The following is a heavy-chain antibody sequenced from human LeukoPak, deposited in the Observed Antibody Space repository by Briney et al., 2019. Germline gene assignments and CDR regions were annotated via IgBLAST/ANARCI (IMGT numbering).Heavy chain of an antibody. CDR1: GFTFSNYA. D-gene: IGHD6-19*01. CDR3: AREIDSSGWYYAFDI. J-gene: IGHJ3*02. V-gene: IGHV3-23*01. CDR2: ISRSGGNT. Sequence: PGGSLRLSCAASGFTFSNYAMSWVRQVPGGRVEWVSAISRSGGNTYSADSLKGRFTISRDNSKNALYLQMNSLRSEDTAVYHCAREIDSSGWYYAFDIWGQGTMVTVSS.